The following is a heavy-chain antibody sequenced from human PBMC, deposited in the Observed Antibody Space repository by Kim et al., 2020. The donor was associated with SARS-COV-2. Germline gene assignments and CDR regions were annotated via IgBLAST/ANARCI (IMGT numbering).Heavy chain of an antibody. CDR1: GFTFSNYD. CDR2: ISHDGSYE. D-gene: IGHD1-26*01. J-gene: IGHJ4*02. V-gene: IGHV3-30*18. Sequence: GGSLRLSCAASGFTFSNYDMHWVRQAPGKGLEWVAFISHDGSYEDYVDSVKGRFTISRDKSKNTLSLQMDSLTHEDTALYYCAKAGSRRVVGGVSFFDSWGQGTPVTVSS. CDR3: AKAGSRRVVGGVSFFDS.